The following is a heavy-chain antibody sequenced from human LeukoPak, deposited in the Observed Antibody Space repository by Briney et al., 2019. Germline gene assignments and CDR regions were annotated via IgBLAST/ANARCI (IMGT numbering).Heavy chain of an antibody. Sequence: SETLSLTCTVSGGSISSSSHFWSWLRQPPGKGLEWIASINYSGSTYYNPSLKSRVTISVDTSKNQFSLKLSSVTAAVTAVFYCVRYVVSGSGIYYFDYWGQGTLVTVSS. CDR2: INYSGST. CDR1: GGSISSSSHF. J-gene: IGHJ4*02. V-gene: IGHV4-39*01. CDR3: VRYVVSGSGIYYFDY. D-gene: IGHD3-10*01.